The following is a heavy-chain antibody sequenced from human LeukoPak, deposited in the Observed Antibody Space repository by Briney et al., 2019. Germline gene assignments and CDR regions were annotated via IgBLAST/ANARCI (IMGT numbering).Heavy chain of an antibody. CDR3: ARRYSSSWYWAFDI. V-gene: IGHV4-59*08. Sequence: PSETLSLTCTVSGGSISSYYWSWIRQPPGKGLEWIGYIYYSGSTNYNPSLKSRVTISVDTSKNQFSLKLSSVTAADTAVYYCARRYSSSWYWAFDIWGQGTMVAVSS. J-gene: IGHJ3*02. CDR1: GGSISSYY. D-gene: IGHD6-13*01. CDR2: IYYSGST.